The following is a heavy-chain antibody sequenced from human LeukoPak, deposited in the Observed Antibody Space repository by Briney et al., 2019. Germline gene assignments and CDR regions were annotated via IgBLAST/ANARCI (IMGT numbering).Heavy chain of an antibody. D-gene: IGHD6-6*01. J-gene: IGHJ4*02. V-gene: IGHV3-23*01. CDR1: GFTFSSYA. Sequence: PGGSLRLSCVASGFTFSSYAMSWVRQAPGKGLEWVSAISGSGGSTYYADSVKGRFTISRDNSKNTLYLQMNSLRAEDTAVYYCAKIGSIAAREGIDYWGQGTLVTVSS. CDR3: AKIGSIAAREGIDY. CDR2: ISGSGGST.